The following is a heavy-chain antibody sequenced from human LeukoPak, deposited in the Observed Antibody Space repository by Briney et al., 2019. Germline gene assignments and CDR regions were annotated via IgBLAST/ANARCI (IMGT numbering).Heavy chain of an antibody. J-gene: IGHJ5*02. Sequence: GGSLRLSCAASGFTFSSYAMSWVRHAPGKGLEWVSAISGSGGSTYYADSVKGRFIISRANSKNTPYLQMNSLRAEDTAVYYCAKVYDSIVVVPAAIAWGQGTLVTVSS. V-gene: IGHV3-23*01. CDR1: GFTFSSYA. D-gene: IGHD2-2*01. CDR3: AKVYDSIVVVPAAIA. CDR2: ISGSGGST.